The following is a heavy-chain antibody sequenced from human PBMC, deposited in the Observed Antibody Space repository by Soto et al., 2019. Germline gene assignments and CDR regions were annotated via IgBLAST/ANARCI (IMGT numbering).Heavy chain of an antibody. CDR2: IYYSGST. CDR3: ARRPLRYFRFGP. Sequence: TLSLTCTVSGGSISSGGYYWSWIRQHPGKGLEWIGYIYYSGSTYYNPSLKSRVTISVDTSKNQFSLKLSSVTAADTAVYYCARRPLRYFRFGPWGQGTLVTVSS. V-gene: IGHV4-31*03. J-gene: IGHJ5*02. CDR1: GGSISSGGYY. D-gene: IGHD3-9*01.